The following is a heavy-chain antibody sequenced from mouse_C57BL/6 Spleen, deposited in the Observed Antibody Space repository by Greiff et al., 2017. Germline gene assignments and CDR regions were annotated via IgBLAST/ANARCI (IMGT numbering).Heavy chain of an antibody. J-gene: IGHJ3*01. V-gene: IGHV1-74*01. CDR3: AIGLSSNPVAY. Sequence: QVQLQQPGAELVKPGASVKVSCKASGYTFTSYWMHWVKQRPGQGLEWIGRIHPSDSDTNYNQKFKGKATLTVDKSSSTAYMQLSSLTSEDAAVYYCAIGLSSNPVAYWGQGTLVTVSA. CDR2: IHPSDSDT. CDR1: GYTFTSYW. D-gene: IGHD2-5*01.